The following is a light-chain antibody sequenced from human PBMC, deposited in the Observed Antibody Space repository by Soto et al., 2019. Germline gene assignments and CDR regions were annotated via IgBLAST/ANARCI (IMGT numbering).Light chain of an antibody. CDR1: QDISSW. Sequence: DIQMTQSPSSVSASVGDRVTITCRASQDISSWLAWYQQRPGKAPKLLIYATSSLRSGVPSRFSGSRSGTDFILTISSLQPEDFATYFGQQANSFPYTFGQGTKVDIK. CDR3: QQANSFPYT. V-gene: IGKV1-12*01. J-gene: IGKJ2*01. CDR2: ATS.